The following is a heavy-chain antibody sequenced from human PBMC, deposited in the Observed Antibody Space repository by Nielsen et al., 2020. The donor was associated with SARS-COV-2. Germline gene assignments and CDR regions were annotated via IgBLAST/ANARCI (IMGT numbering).Heavy chain of an antibody. V-gene: IGHV3-30*18. Sequence: GESLKISCAASGFTFSTYGMHWVRQAPGKGLEWVAAISYDGSNKYYVDSVKGRFTISRDNSKNTLYLQMSSLREEDTAVYYCAKDWTAIVVVPSGGVDYWGQGTLVTGSA. CDR1: GFTFSTYG. J-gene: IGHJ4*02. CDR3: AKDWTAIVVVPSGGVDY. CDR2: ISYDGSNK. D-gene: IGHD2-15*01.